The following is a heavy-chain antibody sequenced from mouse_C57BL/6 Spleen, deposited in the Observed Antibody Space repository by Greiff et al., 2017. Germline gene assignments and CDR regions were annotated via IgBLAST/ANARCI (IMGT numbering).Heavy chain of an antibody. V-gene: IGHV1-53*01. CDR2: INPSNGGT. CDR1: CYTFTSYW. Sequence: VQLQQPGTELVKPGASVKLSKASCYTFTSYWMHWVKQRPAQGLGWIGNINPSNGGTNYNEKFKSKATLTVDKSSSTAYRQLSSLPSEDSAVDYCARPYDYSGFAYWGQGTLVTVSA. J-gene: IGHJ3*01. D-gene: IGHD2-4*01. CDR3: ARPYDYSGFAY.